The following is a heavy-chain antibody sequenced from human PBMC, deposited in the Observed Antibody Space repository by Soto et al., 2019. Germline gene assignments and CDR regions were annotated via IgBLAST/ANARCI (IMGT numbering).Heavy chain of an antibody. V-gene: IGHV4-61*01. CDR1: GVSVSTATYF. Sequence: SETLSLTCTVSGVSVSTATYFWSWIRQPPGEGLEWIGYISYSGSTNYNPSLKGRVSISIGTSATQFSLKLTSVTAADTAVYYCVRGELAAHHLWINWGQGTQVTVSS. J-gene: IGHJ4*02. CDR2: ISYSGST. D-gene: IGHD3-3*02. CDR3: VRGELAAHHLWIN.